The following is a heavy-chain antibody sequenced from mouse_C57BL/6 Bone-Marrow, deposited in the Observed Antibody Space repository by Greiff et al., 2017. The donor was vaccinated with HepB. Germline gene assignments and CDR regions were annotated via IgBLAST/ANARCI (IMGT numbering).Heavy chain of an antibody. J-gene: IGHJ4*01. CDR2: IYPGSGST. Sequence: QVQLQQPGAELVKPGASVKVSCKASGYTFTSYWITWVKQRPGQGLEWIGDIYPGSGSTNYNEKFKSKATLTVDTSSSTAYMQLSSLTSEDSAVYYCARRGLRLGLYAMDYWGQGTSVTVSS. CDR1: GYTFTSYW. CDR3: ARRGLRLGLYAMDY. D-gene: IGHD2-4*01. V-gene: IGHV1-55*01.